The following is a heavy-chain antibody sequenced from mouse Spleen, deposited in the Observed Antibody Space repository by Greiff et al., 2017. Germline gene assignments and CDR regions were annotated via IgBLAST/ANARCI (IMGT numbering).Heavy chain of an antibody. CDR1: GYTFTDYA. CDR3: AAYGYDEEAWFAY. V-gene: IGHV1S137*01. D-gene: IGHD2-2*01. CDR2: ISTYYGDA. J-gene: IGHJ3*01. Sequence: QVQLKESGAELVRPGVSVKISCKGSGYTFTDYAMHWVKQSHAKSLEWIGVISTYYGDASYNQKFKGKATMTVDKSSSTAYMELARLTSEDSAIYYCAAYGYDEEAWFAYWGQGTLVTVSA.